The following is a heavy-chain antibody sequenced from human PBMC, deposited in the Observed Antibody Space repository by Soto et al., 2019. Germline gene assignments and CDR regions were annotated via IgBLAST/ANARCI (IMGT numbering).Heavy chain of an antibody. CDR2: INPSGGST. Sequence: ASVKVSCKSSGYTFTSYYMHWVRQAPGQGLEWMGIINPSGGSTSYAQKFQGRVTMTRDTSTSTVYMELSSLRSEDTAVYYCARDPYYYDSSGYYAKYYFDYWGQGPLVTVSS. D-gene: IGHD3-22*01. CDR1: GYTFTSYY. J-gene: IGHJ4*02. CDR3: ARDPYYYDSSGYYAKYYFDY. V-gene: IGHV1-46*01.